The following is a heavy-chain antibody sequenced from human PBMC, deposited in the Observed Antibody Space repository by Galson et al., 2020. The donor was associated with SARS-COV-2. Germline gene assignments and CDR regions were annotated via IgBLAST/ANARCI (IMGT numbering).Heavy chain of an antibody. V-gene: IGHV4-38-2*02. Sequence: SETLSLTCTVSGYSVSTTNYWGWVRQPPGRGLEWIGSVYPSGTTYYNPSLKSRVTISVDTSKNQFSLRLDAVTAADTALYYCARQGVNMIVLVTVPGWYFDLWGRGTLVTVSS. J-gene: IGHJ2*01. CDR3: ARQGVNMIVLVTVPGWYFDL. CDR2: VYPSGTT. D-gene: IGHD3-22*01. CDR1: GYSVSTTNY.